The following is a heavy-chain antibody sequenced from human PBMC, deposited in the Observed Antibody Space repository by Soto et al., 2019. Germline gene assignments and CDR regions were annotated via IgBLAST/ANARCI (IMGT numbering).Heavy chain of an antibody. CDR2: ISAYNGNT. CDR1: GYTFTSYG. J-gene: IGHJ1*01. Sequence: QVQLVQSGAEVKKPGASVKVSCKASGYTFTSYGISWVRQAPGQGLEWMGWISAYNGNTNYAQKLQGRVTMTTDTSTSTAYMELRRLRSDDTAVYYCARDLVDIVVVPAAIPENFQQWGQGTLVTVSS. CDR3: ARDLVDIVVVPAAIPENFQQ. D-gene: IGHD2-2*03. V-gene: IGHV1-18*01.